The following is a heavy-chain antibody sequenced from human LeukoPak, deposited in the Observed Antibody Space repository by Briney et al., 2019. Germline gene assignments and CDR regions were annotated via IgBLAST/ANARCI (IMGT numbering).Heavy chain of an antibody. J-gene: IGHJ3*02. CDR3: ARGKVSSYYYDSSGYQI. Sequence: ASVKVSCKASGYTFTSYDINWVRQATGQGLEWMGWMNPNSGNTGYAQKFQGRVTMTRNTSISTAYMELSSLRSEDTAVYYCARGKVSSYYYDSSGYQIWGQGTMVTVSS. D-gene: IGHD3-22*01. V-gene: IGHV1-8*01. CDR1: GYTFTSYD. CDR2: MNPNSGNT.